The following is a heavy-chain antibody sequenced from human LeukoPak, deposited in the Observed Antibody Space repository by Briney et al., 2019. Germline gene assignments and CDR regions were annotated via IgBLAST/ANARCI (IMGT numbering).Heavy chain of an antibody. CDR3: AKDPIGYCSGGSCYSGYFQH. Sequence: PGGSLRLSCAASGFTFSSYWMHWVRQAPGKGLVWVSRINSDGSSTSYADSVKGRFTISRDNAKNSLYLQMNSLRAEDTALYYCAKDPIGYCSGGSCYSGYFQHWGQGTLVTVSS. V-gene: IGHV3-74*01. J-gene: IGHJ1*01. CDR2: INSDGSST. CDR1: GFTFSSYW. D-gene: IGHD2-15*01.